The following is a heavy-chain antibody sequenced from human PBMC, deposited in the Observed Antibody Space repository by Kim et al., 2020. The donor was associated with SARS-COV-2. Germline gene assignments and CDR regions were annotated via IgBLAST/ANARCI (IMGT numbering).Heavy chain of an antibody. CDR2: INTNTGNP. J-gene: IGHJ5*02. CDR3: ARGSLRVVPAAISWFDP. V-gene: IGHV7-4-1*02. Sequence: ASVKVSCKASGYTFTSYAMNWVRQAPGQGLEWMGWINTNTGNPTYAQGFTGRFVFSLDTSVSTAYLQISSLKAEDTAVYYCARGSLRVVPAAISWFDPWGQGTLVTVSS. CDR1: GYTFTSYA. D-gene: IGHD2-2*01.